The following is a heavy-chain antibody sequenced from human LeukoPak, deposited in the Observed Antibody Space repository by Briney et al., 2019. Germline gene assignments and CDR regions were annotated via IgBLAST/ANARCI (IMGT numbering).Heavy chain of an antibody. CDR3: ARGGSGYGDYYYLYGLDV. CDR2: ISSSRSTT. D-gene: IGHD3-22*01. J-gene: IGHJ6*02. V-gene: IGHV3-48*02. Sequence: GGSLRLSCAASGFTLSNYGMNWVRQAPGKGLEWVSYISSSRSTTYCADSVKGRFTISRDSAKNSLDLQMNSLRDGDTAVYYCARGGSGYGDYYYLYGLDVWGQGTTVTVSS. CDR1: GFTLSNYG.